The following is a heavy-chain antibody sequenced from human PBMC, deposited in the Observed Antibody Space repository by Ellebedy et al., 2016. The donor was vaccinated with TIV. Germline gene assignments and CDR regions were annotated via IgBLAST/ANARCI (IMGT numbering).Heavy chain of an antibody. CDR1: GGSISSGGYY. D-gene: IGHD3-3*01. CDR3: ARHPPYYDFWSGYYNDRNWFDP. Sequence: SETLSLTCTVSGGSISSGGYYWSWIRQHPGKGLEWIGYIYYSGSTKYNPSLKSRVTISVDTSKKQFSLKLSPVTAADTAVYYCARHPPYYDFWSGYYNDRNWFDPWGQGTLVTVSS. V-gene: IGHV4-61*08. CDR2: IYYSGST. J-gene: IGHJ5*02.